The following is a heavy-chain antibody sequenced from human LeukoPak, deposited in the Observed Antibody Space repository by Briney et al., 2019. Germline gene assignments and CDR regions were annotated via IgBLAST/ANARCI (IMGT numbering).Heavy chain of an antibody. V-gene: IGHV1-8*01. Sequence: AASVKVSCKASGYTFTSYDINWVRQATGQGLEWMGWMDPNSGNTGYAQKFQGRVTMTRNTSISTAYMELSSLRSEDTAVYYCARVAILWFGERDNWFDPWGQGTLVTVSS. CDR2: MDPNSGNT. J-gene: IGHJ5*02. D-gene: IGHD3-10*01. CDR3: ARVAILWFGERDNWFDP. CDR1: GYTFTSYD.